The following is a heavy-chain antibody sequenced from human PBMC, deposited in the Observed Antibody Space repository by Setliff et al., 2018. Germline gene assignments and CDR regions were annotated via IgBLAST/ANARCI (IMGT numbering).Heavy chain of an antibody. D-gene: IGHD1-26*01. CDR2: INPNSGNT. CDR3: ARRASYSGSFDAFDI. CDR1: GYSFTNYD. Sequence: ASVKVSCKASGYSFTNYDINWVRQATGQGLEWMGWINPNSGNTDYAQKFQGRVTMTTNTYINTAYMELSSLRSEDTAVYYCARRASYSGSFDAFDIWGQGTMVTVSS. V-gene: IGHV1-8*02. J-gene: IGHJ3*02.